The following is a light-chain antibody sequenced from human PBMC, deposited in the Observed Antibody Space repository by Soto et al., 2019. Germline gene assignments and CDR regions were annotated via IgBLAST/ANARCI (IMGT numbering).Light chain of an antibody. J-gene: IGKJ4*01. Sequence: DIVMTQSPLSLPVTPGEPASISCRSSQSLLHRNGYNYLDWYLQKPGQSPQLLIYLGSNRASGVPDRFSVSGSGTDFTLSISSVEAEDVGVYYCMQTLQTPLTLGGGTKVDTK. CDR3: MQTLQTPLT. V-gene: IGKV2-28*01. CDR2: LGS. CDR1: QSLLHRNGYNY.